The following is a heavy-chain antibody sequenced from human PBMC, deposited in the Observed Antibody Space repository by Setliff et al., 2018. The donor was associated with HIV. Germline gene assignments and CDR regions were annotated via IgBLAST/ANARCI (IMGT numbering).Heavy chain of an antibody. CDR1: GDSVSSNNAA. J-gene: IGHJ4*02. Sequence: LSLTCAISGDSVSSNNAAWNWIRQSPLRGLEWLGRTYFRSKWYFDYAVSVKSRIIINPDTSKNQFSLHPNSVTPEDTAVYYCARGSYGSVLLWGQGTLVTVSS. CDR3: ARGSYGSVLL. CDR2: TYFRSKWYF. V-gene: IGHV6-1*01. D-gene: IGHD6-19*01.